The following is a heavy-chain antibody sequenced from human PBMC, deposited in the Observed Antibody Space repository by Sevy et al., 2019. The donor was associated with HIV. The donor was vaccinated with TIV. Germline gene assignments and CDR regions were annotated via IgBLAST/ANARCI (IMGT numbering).Heavy chain of an antibody. J-gene: IGHJ3*02. CDR1: GFTFSSYA. Sequence: GSLRLSCAASGFTFSSYAMHWVRQAPGKGLEWVAVISYDGSNKYYADSVKGRFTISRDNSKNTLYLQMNSLRAEDTAVYYCARDSSAFDIWGQGTMVTVSS. CDR3: ARDSSAFDI. V-gene: IGHV3-30-3*01. CDR2: ISYDGSNK.